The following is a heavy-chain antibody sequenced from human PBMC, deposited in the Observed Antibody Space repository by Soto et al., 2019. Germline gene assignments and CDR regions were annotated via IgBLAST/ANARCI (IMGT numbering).Heavy chain of an antibody. CDR3: ASLTSGYSGGFDP. CDR2: INHSGST. V-gene: IGHV4-34*01. D-gene: IGHD5-12*01. CDR1: VGSFSGYY. J-gene: IGHJ5*02. Sequence: PSETLSLTCAVYVGSFSGYYWSWIRQPPGKGLEWIGEINHSGSTNYSPSLKSRVTISVDTSKNQFSLKLSSVTAADTAVYYCASLTSGYSGGFDPWGQGTLVTVSS.